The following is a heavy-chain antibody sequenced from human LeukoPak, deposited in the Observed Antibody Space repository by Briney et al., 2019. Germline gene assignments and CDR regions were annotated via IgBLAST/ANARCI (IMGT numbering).Heavy chain of an antibody. V-gene: IGHV3-33*01. CDR2: IWNDGSNQ. CDR3: ARPSGTWGAFDI. D-gene: IGHD1-7*01. CDR1: GFTFSIYG. J-gene: IGHJ3*02. Sequence: GGSLRLSCAASGFTFSIYGMHWVRQAPGKGLEWVAVIWNDGSNQYYADSVKGRFTISRDNSMNTLYLQMNSLTFEDTALYYCARPSGTWGAFDIWGQGKMVTVSS.